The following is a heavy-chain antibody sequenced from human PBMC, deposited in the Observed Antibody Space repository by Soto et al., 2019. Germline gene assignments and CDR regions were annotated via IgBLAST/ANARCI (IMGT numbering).Heavy chain of an antibody. Sequence: PGGSLRLSCAASGFTFDDYTMHWVRQAPGKGLEWVSLISWDGGSTYYADSVKGRFTISRDNSKNSLYLQMNSLRTEDTALYYCADEVEATLTAEDKWSDQWGQGTLVTVSS. J-gene: IGHJ5*02. CDR3: ADEVEATLTAEDKWSDQ. V-gene: IGHV3-43*01. D-gene: IGHD2-15*01. CDR1: GFTFDDYT. CDR2: ISWDGGST.